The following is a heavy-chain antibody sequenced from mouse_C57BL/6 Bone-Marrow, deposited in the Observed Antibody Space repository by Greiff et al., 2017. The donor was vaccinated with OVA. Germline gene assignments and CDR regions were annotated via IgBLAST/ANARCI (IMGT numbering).Heavy chain of an antibody. D-gene: IGHD3-3*01. Sequence: QVQLQQSGAELVKPGASVKLSCKASGYTFTSYWMQWVKQRPGQGLEWIGEIDPSDSYTNYNQKFKGKATLTVDTSSSTAYMQLSSLTSEDSAVYYCAREGAGPDYWGQGTTLTVSS. CDR3: AREGAGPDY. CDR2: IDPSDSYT. CDR1: GYTFTSYW. V-gene: IGHV1-50*01. J-gene: IGHJ2*01.